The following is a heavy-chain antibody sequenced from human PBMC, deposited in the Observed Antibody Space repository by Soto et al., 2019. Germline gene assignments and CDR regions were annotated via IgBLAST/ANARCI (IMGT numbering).Heavy chain of an antibody. CDR2: MNAKSGDT. Sequence: QAHLEQSGAELKRPGASVKVSCKASGYTFSDFDINWLRQASGQGPEWMGWMNAKSGDTFFPQRFQGEGNMTWDTSLSTAYMEVGSLTSDDTAIYYCARGKPFKYAGIDVWGQGTTVAVSS. CDR1: GYTFSDFD. J-gene: IGHJ6*02. V-gene: IGHV1-8*01. CDR3: ARGKPFKYAGIDV. D-gene: IGHD2-2*01.